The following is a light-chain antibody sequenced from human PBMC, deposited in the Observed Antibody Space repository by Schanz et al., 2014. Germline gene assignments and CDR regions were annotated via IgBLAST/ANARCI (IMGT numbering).Light chain of an antibody. CDR1: QSVSSN. V-gene: IGKV3-15*01. CDR2: GAS. J-gene: IGKJ1*01. Sequence: EIVMTQSPATLSVSPGERATLSCRASQSVSSNLAWYQQKPGQSPSLLIYGASTRATGLPARFSGSGSGTEFTLTISSLQSEDFAVYYCQQYNNWPPWTFGQGTKVEIK. CDR3: QQYNNWPPWT.